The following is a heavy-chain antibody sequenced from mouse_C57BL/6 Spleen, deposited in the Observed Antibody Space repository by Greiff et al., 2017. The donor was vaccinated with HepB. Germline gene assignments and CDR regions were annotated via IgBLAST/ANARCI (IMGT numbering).Heavy chain of an antibody. CDR1: GYSFTDYN. CDR3: ARAYYYGSYWYFDV. J-gene: IGHJ1*03. Sequence: EVQLQESGPELVKPGASVKISCKASGYSFTDYNMNWVKQSNGKSLEWIGVINPNYGTTSYNQKFKGKATLTVDQSSSTAYMQLNSLTSEDSAVYYCARAYYYGSYWYFDVWGTGTTVTVSS. CDR2: INPNYGTT. D-gene: IGHD1-1*01. V-gene: IGHV1-39*01.